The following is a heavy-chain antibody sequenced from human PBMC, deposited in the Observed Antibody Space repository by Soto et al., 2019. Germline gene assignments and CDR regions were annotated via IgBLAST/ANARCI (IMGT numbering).Heavy chain of an antibody. Sequence: PGGSLRLSCAASGFTFSSYAMSWVRQAPGKGLEWVSAISGSGGSTYYADSVKGRFTISRDNSKNTLYLQMNSLRAEDTAVYYCAKDWGLYSGPREHFDYWGQGTLVTVSS. CDR3: AKDWGLYSGPREHFDY. V-gene: IGHV3-23*01. D-gene: IGHD5-12*01. CDR1: GFTFSSYA. CDR2: ISGSGGST. J-gene: IGHJ4*02.